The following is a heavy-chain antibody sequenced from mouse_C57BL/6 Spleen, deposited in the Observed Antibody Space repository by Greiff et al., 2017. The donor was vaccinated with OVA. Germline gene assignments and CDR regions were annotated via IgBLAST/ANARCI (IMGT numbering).Heavy chain of an antibody. J-gene: IGHJ1*03. CDR2: ISYSGST. V-gene: IGHV3-1*01. CDR1: GYSITSGYD. D-gene: IGHD1-1*01. Sequence: EVKLMESGPGMVKPSQSLSLTCTVTGYSITSGYDWHWIRHFPGNKLEWMGYISYSGSTNYNPSLKSRIPITHDTSKNHFFLKLNSVTTEDTATYYCAREALIDYGSTYFDVWGTGTTVTVSS. CDR3: AREALIDYGSTYFDV.